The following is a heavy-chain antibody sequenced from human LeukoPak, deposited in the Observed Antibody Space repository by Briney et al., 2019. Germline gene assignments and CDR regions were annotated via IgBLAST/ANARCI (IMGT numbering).Heavy chain of an antibody. D-gene: IGHD3-10*01. CDR1: GFTFSSYS. CDR2: ISSSSSYI. J-gene: IGHJ4*02. V-gene: IGHV3-21*01. CDR3: ARAAYGSGSYGYFDY. Sequence: GGSLRLSCAASGFTFSSYSMNWVRQAPGKGLEWVSSISSSSSYIYYADSVKGRFTISRDNAKNSLYLQMNSLRAEDTAVYYCARAAYGSGSYGYFDYWGQGTLVTVSS.